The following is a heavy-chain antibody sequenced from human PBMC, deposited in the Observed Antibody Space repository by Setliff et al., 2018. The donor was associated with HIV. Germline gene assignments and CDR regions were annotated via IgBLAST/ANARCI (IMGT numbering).Heavy chain of an antibody. D-gene: IGHD3-9*01. Sequence: SVKVSCKASGGTFSNYAINWVRQAPGQGLEWVGGIIPIFGTANYAQKFQGRVTITADESMSTAYMELSSLRSEDTAMYFCARDRDDSVTGHFNRFDPWGQGTLVTVSS. CDR2: IIPIFGTA. V-gene: IGHV1-69*13. CDR3: ARDRDDSVTGHFNRFDP. CDR1: GGTFSNYA. J-gene: IGHJ5*02.